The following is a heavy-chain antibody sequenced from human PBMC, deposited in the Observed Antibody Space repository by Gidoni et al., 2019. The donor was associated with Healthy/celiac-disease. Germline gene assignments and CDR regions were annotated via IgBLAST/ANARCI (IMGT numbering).Heavy chain of an antibody. CDR1: GFPFRSYW. J-gene: IGHJ4*02. D-gene: IGHD3-22*01. V-gene: IGHV3-7*01. CDR2: IKQDGSEK. CDR3: ARTDSSGYYEPNFDY. Sequence: EVQLVESGGGLVQPGGSLRLSCAASGFPFRSYWMSWVRQAPGKGLEWVANIKQDGSEKNYVDSVKGRFTISRDNAKNSLYLQMNSLRAEDTAVYYCARTDSSGYYEPNFDYWGQGTLVTVSS.